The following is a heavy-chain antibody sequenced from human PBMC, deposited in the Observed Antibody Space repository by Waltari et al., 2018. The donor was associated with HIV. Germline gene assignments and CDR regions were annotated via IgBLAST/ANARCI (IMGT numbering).Heavy chain of an antibody. CDR1: GFTFDDYA. V-gene: IGHV3-9*01. J-gene: IGHJ4*02. CDR3: AKGSGGDWNYFGDFDY. Sequence: EVQLVESGGGLVQPGRSLRLSCAASGFTFDDYALHWVRQAPGKGLEWVSGISWNRDYTGYADSVKGRFTISRDNAKNSLYLQMNSLRAEDKALYYCAKGSGGDWNYFGDFDYWGQGTLVTVSS. CDR2: ISWNRDYT. D-gene: IGHD1-7*01.